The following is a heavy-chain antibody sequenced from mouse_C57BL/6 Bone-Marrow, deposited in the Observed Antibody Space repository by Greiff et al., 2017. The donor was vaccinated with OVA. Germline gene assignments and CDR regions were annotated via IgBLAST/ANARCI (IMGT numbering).Heavy chain of an antibody. J-gene: IGHJ4*01. CDR1: GFTFSDYG. V-gene: IGHV5-15*01. D-gene: IGHD1-1*01. CDR2: ISNLAYSI. CDR3: ASNYYGSSPNAMDY. Sequence: EVKLVESGGGLVQPGGSLKLSCAASGFTFSDYGMAWVRQAPRKGPEWVAFISNLAYSIYYADTVTGRFTISRENAKNTLYLEMSSLRSEDTAMYYCASNYYGSSPNAMDYWGQGTSVTVSS.